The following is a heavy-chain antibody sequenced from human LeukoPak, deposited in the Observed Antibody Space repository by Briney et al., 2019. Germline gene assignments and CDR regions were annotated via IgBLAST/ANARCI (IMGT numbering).Heavy chain of an antibody. D-gene: IGHD3-10*01. CDR3: ARHYGP. Sequence: SGTLSLTCTVSGDSINSLDLWSWVRQPPGKGLEWIGSIYDSGSTYYNPSLKSRVTISVDTSKNQFSLKLNSVTAADTAVYYCARHYGPWGQGTLVTVSS. V-gene: IGHV4-39*01. CDR1: GDSINSLDL. CDR2: IYDSGST. J-gene: IGHJ5*02.